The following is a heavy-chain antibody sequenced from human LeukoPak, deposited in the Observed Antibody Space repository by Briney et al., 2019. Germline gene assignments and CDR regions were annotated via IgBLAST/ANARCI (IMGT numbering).Heavy chain of an antibody. J-gene: IGHJ3*02. CDR3: ARASGYCSSTSCFLDAFDS. V-gene: IGHV4-4*07. CDR1: GGSISRYY. D-gene: IGHD2-2*01. CDR2: IYTSGST. Sequence: SETLSLTSTVSGGSISRYYWSWIRQPAGKGLEWIVRIYTSGSTNYNPSLKSRVTRSVDTSKNQFSLKLSSVTAADTAVYYCARASGYCSSTSCFLDAFDSWGQGTMVTVSS.